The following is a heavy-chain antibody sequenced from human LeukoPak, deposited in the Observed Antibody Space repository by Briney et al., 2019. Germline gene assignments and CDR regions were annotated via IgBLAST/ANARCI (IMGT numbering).Heavy chain of an antibody. Sequence: KSSQTLSLTCAVSGGSISSGGYSWSWIRQPPGKGLEWIGYIYHSGSTYYNPSLKSRVTISVDRSKNQFSLKLSSVTAADTAVYYCAREDSSGKQDAFDIWGQGTMVTVSS. D-gene: IGHD3-22*01. V-gene: IGHV4-30-2*01. CDR2: IYHSGST. J-gene: IGHJ3*02. CDR1: GGSISSGGYS. CDR3: AREDSSGKQDAFDI.